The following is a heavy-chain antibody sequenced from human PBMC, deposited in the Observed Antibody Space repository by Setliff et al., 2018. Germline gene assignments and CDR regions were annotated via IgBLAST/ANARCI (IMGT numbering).Heavy chain of an antibody. D-gene: IGHD2-2*01. CDR1: GYTFTNFG. J-gene: IGHJ3*01. CDR3: ARFGGSCSSSSCYAPDL. CDR2: IITSTGKT. Sequence: GASVKVSCKASGYTFTNFGFHWLRQAPGQGLEWMAMIITSTGKTSYAQKFQGRVTVTTDTYTGTGYMELRSLRSDDTAMYFCARFGGSCSSSSCYAPDLWGQGTMVTVS. V-gene: IGHV1-18*01.